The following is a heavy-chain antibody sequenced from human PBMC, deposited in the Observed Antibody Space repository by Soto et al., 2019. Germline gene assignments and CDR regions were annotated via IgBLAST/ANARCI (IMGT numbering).Heavy chain of an antibody. CDR3: ARESRYCSGGSCYFLPGIDY. V-gene: IGHV1-69*12. Sequence: QVQLVQSGAEVKKPGSSVKVSCKASGGTFSSYAISWVRQAPGQGLEWMGGIIPIFGTATYAQKFQGRVTITADDSTSTAYMELSSLRSEDTAVYYCARESRYCSGGSCYFLPGIDYWGQGTLVTVSS. J-gene: IGHJ4*02. CDR2: IIPIFGTA. D-gene: IGHD2-15*01. CDR1: GGTFSSYA.